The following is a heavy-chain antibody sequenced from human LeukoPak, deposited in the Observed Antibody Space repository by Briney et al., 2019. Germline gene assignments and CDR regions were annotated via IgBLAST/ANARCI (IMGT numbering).Heavy chain of an antibody. D-gene: IGHD3-10*01. Sequence: PGGSLRLSCAASGFTFSGYGMHWVRQAPGKGLEWVALISHDGSKKYYADSVKGRFTISRDNSKNTLYLQMNSLRAEDTAVYYCASQIFSDYYGSGSYPDYWGQGTLVTVSS. CDR1: GFTFSGYG. V-gene: IGHV3-30*03. CDR3: ASQIFSDYYGSGSYPDY. CDR2: ISHDGSKK. J-gene: IGHJ4*02.